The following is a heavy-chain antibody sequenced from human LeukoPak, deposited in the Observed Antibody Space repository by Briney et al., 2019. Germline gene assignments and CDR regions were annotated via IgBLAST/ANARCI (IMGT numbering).Heavy chain of an antibody. D-gene: IGHD3-10*01. V-gene: IGHV4-39*01. J-gene: IGHJ3*02. Sequence: SETLSLTCTVSGDSISSNSFYRGWIRQPPGKGLEWIGSIYYTGSIFYDPSLKSRVTISVDTSKNQVSLILTSVTAADTAVYYCARAGSTDAFDIWGQGTMVTVSS. CDR1: GDSISSNSFY. CDR2: IYYTGSI. CDR3: ARAGSTDAFDI.